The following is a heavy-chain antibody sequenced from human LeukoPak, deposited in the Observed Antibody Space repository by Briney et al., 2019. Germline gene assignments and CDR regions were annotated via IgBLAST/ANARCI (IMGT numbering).Heavy chain of an antibody. D-gene: IGHD1-26*01. CDR1: GYTFTSYG. J-gene: IGHJ1*01. CDR3: ARDSGHSAASYEHH. Sequence: ASVKVSCKASGYTFTSYGISWVRQAPGQGLEGMGWISAYNGNTNYAQKLQGRVTITTDTSTSTDYMKLRTLSSDDTAVYYCARDSGHSAASYEHHWAQGPLVPVPS. V-gene: IGHV1-18*01. CDR2: ISAYNGNT.